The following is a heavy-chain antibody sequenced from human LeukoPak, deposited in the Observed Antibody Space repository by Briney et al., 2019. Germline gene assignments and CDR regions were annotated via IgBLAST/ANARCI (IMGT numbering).Heavy chain of an antibody. J-gene: IGHJ4*02. CDR2: RSHSGRT. CDR1: GDSISSGHW. Sequence: PSETLSLTCAVSGDSISSGHWWSWVRQPPGKGLEWIGERSHSGRTNSNPSLKSRVTISVDKSKNQFSLKLTSVTVADTAVYYCARMENWGSVDYWGQGTLVTVS. V-gene: IGHV4-4*02. CDR3: ARMENWGSVDY. D-gene: IGHD7-27*01.